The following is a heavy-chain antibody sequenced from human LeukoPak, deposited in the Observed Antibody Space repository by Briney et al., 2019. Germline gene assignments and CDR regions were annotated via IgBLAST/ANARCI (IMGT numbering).Heavy chain of an antibody. CDR2: ISGGGDRT. V-gene: IGHV3-23*01. J-gene: IGHJ4*02. D-gene: IGHD3-22*01. CDR3: ARVYYDSSGYYYALDY. Sequence: TGGSLRLSCVASGFMFASVGMNWVRKAPGKGLEWVSSISGGGDRTYYADSVKGRFTISRDNSKNTLYLQMNSLRAEDTAVYYCARVYYDSSGYYYALDYWGQGTLVTVSS. CDR1: GFMFASVG.